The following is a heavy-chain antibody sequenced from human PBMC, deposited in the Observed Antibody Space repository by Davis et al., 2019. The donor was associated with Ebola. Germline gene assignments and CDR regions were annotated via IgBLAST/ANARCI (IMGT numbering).Heavy chain of an antibody. V-gene: IGHV3-30*02. J-gene: IGHJ4*02. CDR3: ERQGGY. CDR2: IRYDGSDK. Sequence: PGGSLRLSCETSGFAFGRYPMHWVRQAPGRGLEWVAFIRYDGSDKFYGDSVKGRFTISRDNSKNTLYLQMNSLRAEDTAMYFCERQGGYWGQGTLVTVSS. D-gene: IGHD3-16*01. CDR1: GFAFGRYP.